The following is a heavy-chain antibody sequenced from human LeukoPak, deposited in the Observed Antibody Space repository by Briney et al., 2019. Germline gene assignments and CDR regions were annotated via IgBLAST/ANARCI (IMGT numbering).Heavy chain of an antibody. CDR1: AVSISSYY. D-gene: IGHD3-22*01. CDR2: IYYSGST. V-gene: IGHV4-59*12. CDR3: ARDAGFYYDNSGQYYFDY. Sequence: SETLSLTCTVSAVSISSYYWSWIRQPPGKGLEWIGYIYYSGSTNYNPSLKSRVTISVDTSKNQFSLRLSPVTAADTAVYYCARDAGFYYDNSGQYYFDYWGQGTLVTVSS. J-gene: IGHJ4*02.